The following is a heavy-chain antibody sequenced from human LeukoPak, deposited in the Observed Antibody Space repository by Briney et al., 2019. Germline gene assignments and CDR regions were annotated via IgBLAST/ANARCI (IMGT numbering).Heavy chain of an antibody. V-gene: IGHV4-59*08. D-gene: IGHD3-3*01. Sequence: SETLSLTCTVSGGSISSYYWSWIRQPPGKGLEWIGYIYYSGGTNYNPSLKSRVTTSVDTSKNQFSLKLSSMTAADTAVYFCARGAEYYAIWRGYAGYSDYWGQGISVTVSS. J-gene: IGHJ4*02. CDR1: GGSISSYY. CDR3: ARGAEYYAIWRGYAGYSDY. CDR2: IYYSGGT.